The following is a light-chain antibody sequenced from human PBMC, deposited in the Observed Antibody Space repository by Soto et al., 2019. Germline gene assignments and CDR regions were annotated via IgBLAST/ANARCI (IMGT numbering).Light chain of an antibody. CDR3: QQRSNWPPAT. J-gene: IGKJ2*01. V-gene: IGKV3-11*01. CDR2: DAS. CDR1: QSVSSY. Sequence: EIVLTQSPATLSLSPGESATLSCRASQSVSSYLAWCQQKPGQAPRLLIYDASNRATGIPARFSGSGSGTDFTLTISSLEPEDFAVYYCQQRSNWPPATFGQGTKLEIK.